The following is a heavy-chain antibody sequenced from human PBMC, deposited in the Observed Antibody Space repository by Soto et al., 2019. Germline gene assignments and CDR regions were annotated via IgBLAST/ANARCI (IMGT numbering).Heavy chain of an antibody. Sequence: GGSLRLSCAASGFTFSSYAMSWARKAPRKGLEWVSSMGISSDAYYADYVKGRFTLSRDNSKTTVYLQMNSLRAEDTAVYYCATKRGYSYGFDYWGQGTLVTVSS. CDR2: MGISSDA. CDR3: ATKRGYSYGFDY. D-gene: IGHD5-18*01. CDR1: GFTFSSYA. J-gene: IGHJ4*02. V-gene: IGHV3-23*01.